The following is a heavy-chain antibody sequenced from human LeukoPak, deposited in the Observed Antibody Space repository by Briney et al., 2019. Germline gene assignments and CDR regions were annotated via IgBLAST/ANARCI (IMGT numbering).Heavy chain of an antibody. CDR1: GGSISNSTYY. CDR3: ARNWVAGSFDF. Sequence: SDTLSLTCTVSGGSISNSTYYWGWVRQPPGKGLEWIGSIFYRGSTYYTPSLKSRVTISVDTSKNQFSLKLTSVTAADTAMYFCARNWVAGSFDFWGQGTMVTVSS. D-gene: IGHD6-19*01. V-gene: IGHV4-39*01. J-gene: IGHJ3*01. CDR2: IFYRGST.